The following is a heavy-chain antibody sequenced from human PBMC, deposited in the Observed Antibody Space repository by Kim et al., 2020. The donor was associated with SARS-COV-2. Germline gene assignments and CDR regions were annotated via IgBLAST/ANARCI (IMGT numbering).Heavy chain of an antibody. D-gene: IGHD6-19*01. CDR1: GRSIGSYY. Sequence: SETLSLTCTVSGRSIGSYYWSWIRQPPGKGLEWIGYIYYSVSTTYNPSLKSRLTIFADTSKNQFSLKLSSVTAADTAVYYCACDGGRGWPATYFFDYWG. V-gene: IGHV4-59*01. J-gene: IGHJ4*01. CDR3: ACDGGRGWPATYFFDY. CDR2: IYYSVST.